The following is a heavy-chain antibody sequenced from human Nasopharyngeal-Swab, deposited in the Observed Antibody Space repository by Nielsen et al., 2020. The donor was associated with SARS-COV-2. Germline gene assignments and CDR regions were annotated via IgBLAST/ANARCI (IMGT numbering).Heavy chain of an antibody. V-gene: IGHV3-53*01. D-gene: IGHD2-2*01. CDR1: EFTLSSYC. J-gene: IGHJ1*01. CDR3: ARDLGGGYCTTTNCPGS. CDR2: TEIGGTT. Sequence: GESLKISRAASEFTLSSYCMTWVRQAPGKGLEWVSVTEIGGTTHYADSVKGRFSISRDSSTHTLYLQMNNVRAEDTAVYYCARDLGGGYCTTTNCPGSWGQGTLVTVSS.